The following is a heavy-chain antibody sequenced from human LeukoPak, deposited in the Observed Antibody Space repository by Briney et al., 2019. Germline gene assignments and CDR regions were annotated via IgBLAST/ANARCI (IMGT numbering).Heavy chain of an antibody. CDR3: ARVPRGGYGYYFDY. J-gene: IGHJ4*02. CDR1: GGSINNGNPF. D-gene: IGHD1-1*01. Sequence: SETLSLTCTVSGGSINNGNPFWTWIRQPAGKGLEWIGRIFTSGSTNYNPSLKSRLTMSIDTSKNQFSLKLSSVTAADTAVYYCARVPRGGYGYYFDYWGQGTLVTVSS. CDR2: IFTSGST. V-gene: IGHV4-61*02.